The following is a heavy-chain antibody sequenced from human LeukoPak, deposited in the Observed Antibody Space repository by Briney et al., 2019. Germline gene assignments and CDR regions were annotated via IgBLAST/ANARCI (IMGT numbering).Heavy chain of an antibody. CDR2: TYYRSKWYN. CDR3: ARDRRDGYTTSSGFDY. J-gene: IGHJ4*02. D-gene: IGHD5-24*01. V-gene: IGHV6-1*01. Sequence: SQTLSLTCAISGDSVSSNSAAWNWIRQSPSRGLEWLGRTYYRSKWYNDYAVSVKSRITINPDTSKNQFSLQLDSVTPEDTAVYYCARDRRDGYTTSSGFDYWGQGTLVTVSS. CDR1: GDSVSSNSAA.